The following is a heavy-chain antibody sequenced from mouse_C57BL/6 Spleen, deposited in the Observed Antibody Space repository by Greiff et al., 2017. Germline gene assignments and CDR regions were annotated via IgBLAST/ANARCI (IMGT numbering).Heavy chain of an antibody. V-gene: IGHV14-4*01. Sequence: EVQLQQSGAELVRPGASVKLSCTASGFNINDDYMPWVKQRPEQGLEWIGWIDPENGDTEYASKFKGKATITADTSSNTAYLQLSSLTSEDTAVYYCTTPLYDKGYFDVWGTGTTVTVSS. J-gene: IGHJ1*03. D-gene: IGHD2-3*01. CDR1: GFNINDDY. CDR2: IDPENGDT. CDR3: TTPLYDKGYFDV.